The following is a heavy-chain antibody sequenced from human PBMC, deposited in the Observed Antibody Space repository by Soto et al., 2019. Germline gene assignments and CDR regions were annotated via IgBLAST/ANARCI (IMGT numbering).Heavy chain of an antibody. V-gene: IGHV4-34*01. J-gene: IGHJ6*02. CDR2: INHSGST. CDR1: GGSFSGYY. CDR3: ARGGYDFWSGYWLYYGMDV. Sequence: ETLSLTCAVYGGSFSGYYWSWIRQPPGKGLEWIGEINHSGSTNYNPSLKSRVTISVGTSKNQFSLKLSSVTAADTAVYYCARGGYDFWSGYWLYYGMDVWGQGTTVTVS. D-gene: IGHD3-3*01.